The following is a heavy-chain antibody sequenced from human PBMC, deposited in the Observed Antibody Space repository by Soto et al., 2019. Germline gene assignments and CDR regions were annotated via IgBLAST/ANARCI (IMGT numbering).Heavy chain of an antibody. Sequence: EVQLLESGGGLVQPGGSLRLSCGVSGFTFNDFEMNWVRQAPGKGLEWLAYIDGSGTTKKYADSVRGRFTISRDNPNNSLFLQMSSLSPAETAIYYCARGCGRFNYWGQGTLVSVSS. V-gene: IGHV3-48*03. CDR2: IDGSGTTK. J-gene: IGHJ4*02. CDR1: GFTFNDFE. CDR3: ARGCGRFNY.